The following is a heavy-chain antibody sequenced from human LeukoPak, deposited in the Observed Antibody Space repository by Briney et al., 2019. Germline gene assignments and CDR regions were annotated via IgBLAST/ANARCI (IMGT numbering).Heavy chain of an antibody. J-gene: IGHJ4*02. Sequence: GGSLRLSCAASGFTFSNYAMSWVRQAPGKGLEWVSGISGSGDGTYYGDSVKGRFTIFRDNSKNTLYLQMNSLRAEDTAVYYCAKEKQRNFDYWGQGTLVTVSS. CDR3: AKEKQRNFDY. CDR1: GFTFSNYA. CDR2: ISGSGDGT. V-gene: IGHV3-23*01.